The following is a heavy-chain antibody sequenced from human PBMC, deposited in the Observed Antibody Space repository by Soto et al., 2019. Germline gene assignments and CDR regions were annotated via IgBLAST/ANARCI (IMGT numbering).Heavy chain of an antibody. V-gene: IGHV1-69*01. Sequence: QVQLVQSGAEVKKPGSSVKVSCKASGGTFSSYAIGWVRQAPGQGLEWMGGIIPIFGTANYAQKFQGRVTITADESTSTAYMALSSLRSEDTAVYYCARDISSGYTNWLDPWGQGTLVTVSS. CDR1: GGTFSSYA. J-gene: IGHJ5*02. D-gene: IGHD3-22*01. CDR3: ARDISSGYTNWLDP. CDR2: IIPIFGTA.